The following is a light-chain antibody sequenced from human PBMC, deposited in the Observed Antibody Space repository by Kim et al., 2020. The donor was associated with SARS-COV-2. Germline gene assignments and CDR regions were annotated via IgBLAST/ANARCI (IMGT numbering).Light chain of an antibody. V-gene: IGKV3-11*01. Sequence: LSPGERAALSCRASQSVSRSFAWYQQKPGQAPRLLIYDASKRATGIPARFSGSGSGTDFTLTISSLEPEDFAVYYCQQRSNWPLTFGGGTKVDIK. CDR2: DAS. CDR3: QQRSNWPLT. CDR1: QSVSRS. J-gene: IGKJ4*01.